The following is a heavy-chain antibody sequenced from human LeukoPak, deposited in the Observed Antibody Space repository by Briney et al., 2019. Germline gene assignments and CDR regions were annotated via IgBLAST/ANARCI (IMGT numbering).Heavy chain of an antibody. D-gene: IGHD5-24*01. CDR2: INPDGSQK. J-gene: IGHJ4*02. Sequence: GGSLRLSCAASGFTLSGNWMGWVRQAPGKGLEWVASINPDGSQKLYVDSVKGRFTISRDNTKSSLYLQMNSLGAEDTAMYYLAKLLGTATTYDSWGQGTRVTVSS. V-gene: IGHV3-7*01. CDR3: AKLLGTATTYDS. CDR1: GFTLSGNW.